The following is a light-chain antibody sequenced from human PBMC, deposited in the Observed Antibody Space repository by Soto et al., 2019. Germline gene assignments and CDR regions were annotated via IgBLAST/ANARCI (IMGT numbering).Light chain of an antibody. J-gene: IGKJ1*01. CDR2: TTS. CDR3: QQSYDSPRT. Sequence: DIQMTQSPSSLSASIGDRVTITCRASQSISNHLNWYQQKPGKAPKLLIYTTSTLQTGVPSRFSGSGFGTHFTLTISSLQPEDFATYYCQQSYDSPRTFGQGTKVEIK. CDR1: QSISNH. V-gene: IGKV1-39*01.